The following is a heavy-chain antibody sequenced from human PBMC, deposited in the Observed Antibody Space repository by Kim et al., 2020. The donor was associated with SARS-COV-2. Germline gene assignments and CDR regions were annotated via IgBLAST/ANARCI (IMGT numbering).Heavy chain of an antibody. CDR3: ARGGRRVAAADEFDY. V-gene: IGHV4-34*01. D-gene: IGHD6-13*01. Sequence: SETLSLTCAVYGGSFCGYYWSWIRQPPGKGLEWIGEINHSGSTNYNPSLKSRVTISVDTSKNQFSLKLSSVTAADTAVYYCARGGRRVAAADEFDYWGQGTLVTVSS. CDR2: INHSGST. J-gene: IGHJ4*02. CDR1: GGSFCGYY.